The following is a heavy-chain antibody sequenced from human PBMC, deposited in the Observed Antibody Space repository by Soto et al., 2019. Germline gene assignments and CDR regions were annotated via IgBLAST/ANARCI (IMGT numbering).Heavy chain of an antibody. V-gene: IGHV1-69*13. J-gene: IGHJ6*02. D-gene: IGHD6-13*01. CDR1: GGRFRSYA. CDR3: ARVRGILYSSSVGDYYGMDV. CDR2: IIPIFGTA. Sequence: GTSVKLSCEACGGRFRSYAISWVRQAPKQGLEWMGGIIPIFGTANYAQKFQGRVTITADESTSTAYMELSSLRSEDTAVYYCARVRGILYSSSVGDYYGMDVWGQGTTLTVSS.